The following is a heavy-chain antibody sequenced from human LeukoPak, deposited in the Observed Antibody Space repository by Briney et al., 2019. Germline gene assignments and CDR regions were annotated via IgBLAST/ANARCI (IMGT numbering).Heavy chain of an antibody. Sequence: QPGGSLRLSCAASGFTFSSYEMNWVRQAPGKGLEWVSYIHTGSSIIYYADSVKARFTISRDDAKNSLYLHMDSLRAEDTAMYYCTRDPPYDSGTFQFEYWGQGTLVTVSS. D-gene: IGHD3-10*01. CDR2: IHTGSSII. V-gene: IGHV3-48*03. J-gene: IGHJ4*02. CDR1: GFTFSSYE. CDR3: TRDPPYDSGTFQFEY.